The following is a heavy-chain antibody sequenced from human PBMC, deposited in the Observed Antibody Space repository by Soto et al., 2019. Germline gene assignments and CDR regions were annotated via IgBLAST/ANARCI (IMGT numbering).Heavy chain of an antibody. Sequence: SGPTLVNPTQTLTLTCTFSGFSLSARGVGVGWIRQPPGKALEWLALIYWDDDKRYSPSVKSRVTIARDTSKNQVLLILTDMDPVDSATNYCVRNLGNTPPDYWGQGTLVTVSS. CDR3: VRNLGNTPPDY. J-gene: IGHJ4*02. CDR2: IYWDDDK. CDR1: GFSLSARGVG. V-gene: IGHV2-5*02.